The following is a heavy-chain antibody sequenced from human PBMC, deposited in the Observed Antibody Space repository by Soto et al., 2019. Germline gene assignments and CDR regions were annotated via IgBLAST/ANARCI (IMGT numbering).Heavy chain of an antibody. CDR1: GFTFDVYA. CDR3: AKDISLRGWVYLVMEY. CDR2: IKYNSGSV. V-gene: IGHV3-9*01. Sequence: EVQLVESGGGWVQHGRSLRLSCAASGFTFDVYAMHWVRQAPGTGLDLVSGIKYNSGSVGYADSVKGRFTISRDNAKNSLHLQMNSLRAEATAVYYCAKDISLRGWVYLVMEYWAPGILVTVSP. D-gene: IGHD6-13*01. J-gene: IGHJ4*02.